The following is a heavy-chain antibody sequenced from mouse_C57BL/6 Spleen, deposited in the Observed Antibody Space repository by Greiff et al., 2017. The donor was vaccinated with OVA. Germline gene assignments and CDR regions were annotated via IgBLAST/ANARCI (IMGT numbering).Heavy chain of an antibody. V-gene: IGHV1-5*01. CDR2: IYPGNSDT. J-gene: IGHJ2*01. D-gene: IGHD2-4*01. Sequence: VQLKQSGTVLARPGASVKMSCKTSGYTFTSYWMHWVKQRPGQGLEWIGAIYPGNSDTSYNQKFKGKAKLTAVTSASTAYMELSSLTNEDSAVYYCTRSYDYDGDYFDYWGQGTTLTVSS. CDR1: GYTFTSYW. CDR3: TRSYDYDGDYFDY.